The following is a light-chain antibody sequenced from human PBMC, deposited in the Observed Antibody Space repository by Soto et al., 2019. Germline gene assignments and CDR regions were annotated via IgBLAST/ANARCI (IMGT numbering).Light chain of an antibody. V-gene: IGKV3D-20*01. CDR2: DAS. Sequence: IILTHSPATLSLSPGERATLSCGASQSVSSSYVAWYQHRPGLAPRLLIHDASSRATGTPARFSGSGSGTEFTLTISSLQSEDFALYYCQQYHNLWTFGQGTKVDI. CDR3: QQYHNLWT. J-gene: IGKJ1*01. CDR1: QSVSSSY.